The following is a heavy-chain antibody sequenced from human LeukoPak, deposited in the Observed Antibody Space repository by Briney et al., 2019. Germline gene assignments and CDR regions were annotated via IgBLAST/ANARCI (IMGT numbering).Heavy chain of an antibody. J-gene: IGHJ4*02. D-gene: IGHD3-22*01. CDR3: ARGGRYYYDSSGYYPYYFDY. V-gene: IGHV4-39*07. CDR2: IYYSGST. Sequence: SETLSLTCTVSGGSISSSSYYWGWIRQPPGKGLEWIGSIYYSGSTYYNPSLKSRVTISVDTSKNQFSLKLSSVTAADTAVYYCARGGRYYYDSSGYYPYYFDYWGQGTLVTVSS. CDR1: GGSISSSSYY.